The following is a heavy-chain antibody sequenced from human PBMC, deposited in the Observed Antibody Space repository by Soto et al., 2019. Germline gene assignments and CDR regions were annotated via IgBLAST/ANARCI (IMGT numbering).Heavy chain of an antibody. CDR3: VRVKETSGWGAFDY. Sequence: EVQLVESGGGLVQPGGSLRLSCTASGFTFSGFWMHWVRQAPGKGLVWVSRINGDGSVTNYADSVKGRFTICRDNAKKTLYLQMNSLRVEDTAVYYCVRVKETSGWGAFDYWGQGTLVTVSS. CDR1: GFTFSGFW. CDR2: INGDGSVT. J-gene: IGHJ4*02. V-gene: IGHV3-74*01. D-gene: IGHD6-19*01.